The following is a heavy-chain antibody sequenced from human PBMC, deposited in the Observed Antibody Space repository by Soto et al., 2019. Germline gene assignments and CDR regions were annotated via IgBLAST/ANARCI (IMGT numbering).Heavy chain of an antibody. CDR3: ARPTYSSTWDGVYFDY. CDR2: IWYNGGNE. CDR1: GFTFRSYG. J-gene: IGHJ4*02. D-gene: IGHD6-13*01. V-gene: IGHV3-33*01. Sequence: QVQLVESGGGVVQPGRSLRLSCAASGFTFRSYGMHWVRQTPGKGLEWVAVIWYNGGNEYYADSVKGRFTISRDNSKNTLYPQMNSLRAEDTAVYFCARPTYSSTWDGVYFDYWGQGTLVTVSS.